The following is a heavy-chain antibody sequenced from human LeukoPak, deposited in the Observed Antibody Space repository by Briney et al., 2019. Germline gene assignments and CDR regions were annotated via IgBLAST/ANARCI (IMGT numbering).Heavy chain of an antibody. V-gene: IGHV3-74*01. CDR3: ARDSMWRYCSSTSCPGGGMDV. CDR1: GFTFSSYW. Sequence: PGGSLRLSCAASGFTFSSYWMHWVRQAPGKGLVWVARINSDGSSTSYADSVKGRFTISRDNAKSTLYLQMNSLRAEDTAVYYCARDSMWRYCSSTSCPGGGMDVWGQGTTVTVSS. CDR2: INSDGSST. J-gene: IGHJ6*02. D-gene: IGHD2-2*01.